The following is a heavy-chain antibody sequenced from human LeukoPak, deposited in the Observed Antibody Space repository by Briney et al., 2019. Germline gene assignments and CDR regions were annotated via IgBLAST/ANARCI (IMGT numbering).Heavy chain of an antibody. J-gene: IGHJ3*02. CDR1: GGSISSYY. CDR3: ARDTYYYDSSGYYLPHGAKHAFDI. D-gene: IGHD3-22*01. CDR2: IYTSGST. V-gene: IGHV4-4*07. Sequence: PSETLSLTCTVSGGSISSYYWSWIRQPAGKGLEWIGRIYTSGSTNYNPSLKSRVTMSVDTSKNQFSLKLSSVTAADTAVYYCARDTYYYDSSGYYLPHGAKHAFDIWGQGTMVTVSS.